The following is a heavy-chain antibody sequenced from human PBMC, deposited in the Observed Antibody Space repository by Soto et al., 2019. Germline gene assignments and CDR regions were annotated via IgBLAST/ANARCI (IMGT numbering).Heavy chain of an antibody. Sequence: PGGSLRLSCAASGFSFSDYLMHWVRQAPGKGLVWVSRMNNLGSRTRYADAVRGRFTISRDNAKNTLYLQTNSLRAEDTAMYYCVRDVEFQSFDSWGQGSLVTVSS. CDR1: GFSFSDYL. CDR2: MNNLGSRT. CDR3: VRDVEFQSFDS. D-gene: IGHD3-10*01. J-gene: IGHJ4*02. V-gene: IGHV3-74*01.